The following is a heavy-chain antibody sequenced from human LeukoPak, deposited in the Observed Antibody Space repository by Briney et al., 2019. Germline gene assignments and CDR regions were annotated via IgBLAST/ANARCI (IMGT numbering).Heavy chain of an antibody. V-gene: IGHV3-23*01. Sequence: GGSLRLSCAASGLTFSSYAMGWVRQAPGKGLEWVSAISGSGGSTYYADSVKGRFTISRDNSKNTLYLQMNSRRAEDTAVYDCEKALEESAGMATIFDYWGQGTLVTVSS. CDR2: ISGSGGST. J-gene: IGHJ4*02. CDR3: EKALEESAGMATIFDY. CDR1: GLTFSSYA. D-gene: IGHD5-24*01.